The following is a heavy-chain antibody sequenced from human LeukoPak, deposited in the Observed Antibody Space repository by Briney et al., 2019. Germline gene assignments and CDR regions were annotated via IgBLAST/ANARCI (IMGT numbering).Heavy chain of an antibody. D-gene: IGHD5-18*01. CDR2: IYSADTT. V-gene: IGHV3-53*01. CDR1: GFTVSSNY. J-gene: IGHJ4*02. CDR3: ATSRGGYSYGIPYY. Sequence: PGGSLRLSCATSGFTVSSNYMSWVRQAPGKGLEWVSIIYSADTTYYADPVKGRFTISRDNSKNTLYLQMNSLRAEDTAVYYCATSRGGYSYGIPYYWGQGTLVTVSS.